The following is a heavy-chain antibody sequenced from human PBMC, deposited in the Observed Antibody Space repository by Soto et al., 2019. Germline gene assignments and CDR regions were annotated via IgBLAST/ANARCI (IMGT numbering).Heavy chain of an antibody. CDR1: GFTFSSYA. V-gene: IGHV3-30-3*01. CDR2: ISYDGNNK. J-gene: IGHJ6*02. D-gene: IGHD3-16*01. CDR3: ARAIPSMITFGGVTAQYGMDV. Sequence: GGSLRLSCAASGFTFSSYAMHWVRQAPGKGLEWVAVISYDGNNKYYADSVKGRFTISRDNSKNTLYLQMNSLRAEDTAVYYCARAIPSMITFGGVTAQYGMDVWGQGTTVTVSS.